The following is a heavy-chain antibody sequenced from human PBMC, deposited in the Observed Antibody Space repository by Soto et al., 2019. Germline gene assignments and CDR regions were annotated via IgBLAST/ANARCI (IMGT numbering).Heavy chain of an antibody. CDR3: ARSLRGGGNWFDP. CDR2: IFSKDET. CDR1: GFSLSNARMG. V-gene: IGHV2-26*01. D-gene: IGHD2-15*01. J-gene: IGHJ5*02. Sequence: QVTLKESGPVLVKPTETLTLTCTVSGFSLSNARMGVSWIRQPPGKALEWLAHIFSKDETSYSTSLKSRLTISKDTSKSQVVLTMTNMDPVDTATYYCARSLRGGGNWFDPWGQGTLVTVSS.